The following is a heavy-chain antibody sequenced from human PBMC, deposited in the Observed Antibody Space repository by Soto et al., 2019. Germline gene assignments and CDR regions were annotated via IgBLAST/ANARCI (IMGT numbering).Heavy chain of an antibody. D-gene: IGHD6-19*01. CDR3: ARGPVYSSGWYGY. Sequence: PSEALSLTCAVYGGSFSGYYWSWIRQPPGKGLEWIWEINHSGSTNYNGSLKSRVTISVDTSKNQFSLKLSSVTAADTAVYYCARGPVYSSGWYGYWGQGTLVTVAS. CDR2: INHSGST. J-gene: IGHJ4*02. V-gene: IGHV4-34*01. CDR1: GGSFSGYY.